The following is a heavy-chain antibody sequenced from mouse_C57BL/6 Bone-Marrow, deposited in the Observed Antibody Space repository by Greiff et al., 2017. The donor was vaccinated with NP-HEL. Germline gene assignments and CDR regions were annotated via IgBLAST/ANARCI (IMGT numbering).Heavy chain of an antibody. CDR2: IDPSDSYT. J-gene: IGHJ2*01. Sequence: QVQLQQSGAELVMPGASVKLSCKASGYTFTSYWMHWVKQRPGQGLEWIGEIDPSDSYTNYNQKFKGKSTLTVDKSSSTAYMQLSSLTSEDSAVYYCAVVATFDYWGQGTTLTVSS. D-gene: IGHD1-1*01. CDR3: AVVATFDY. V-gene: IGHV1-69*01. CDR1: GYTFTSYW.